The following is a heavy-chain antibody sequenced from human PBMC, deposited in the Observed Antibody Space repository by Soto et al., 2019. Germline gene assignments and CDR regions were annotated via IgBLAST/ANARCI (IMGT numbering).Heavy chain of an antibody. D-gene: IGHD2-2*01. CDR3: ARAGNKSTRPMADY. CDR2: ISYSGST. J-gene: IGHJ4*02. V-gene: IGHV4-59*01. Sequence: SETRSLTCSVSGGSMNGYQWSWIRQPPGKGLEWIGYISYSGSTTYNPSLNSRVTISIDTSKSQFSLKLTSVTAADTAIYYCARAGNKSTRPMADYWGLGALVTVSS. CDR1: GGSMNGYQ.